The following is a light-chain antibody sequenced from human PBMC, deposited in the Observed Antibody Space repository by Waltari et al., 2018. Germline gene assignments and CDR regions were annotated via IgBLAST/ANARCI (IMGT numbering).Light chain of an antibody. J-gene: IGLJ2*01. Sequence: QSLLTQSPSASGTPGQRVSISCSGSSSNIGNNHGYWYQHFPGTAPRPLIYASDRRPSGVPERFPASRAGNSASLAISGLRSEDEADYYCAAWDDSRSVVFGGGTRLTVL. CDR3: AAWDDSRSVV. CDR1: SSNIGNNH. CDR2: ASD. V-gene: IGLV1-47*01.